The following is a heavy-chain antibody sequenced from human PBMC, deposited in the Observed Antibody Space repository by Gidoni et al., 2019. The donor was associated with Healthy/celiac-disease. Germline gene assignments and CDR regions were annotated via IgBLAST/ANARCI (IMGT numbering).Heavy chain of an antibody. D-gene: IGHD4-17*01. CDR1: GFPFSSYG. CDR2: ISYDGSNK. V-gene: IGHV3-30*18. Sequence: QVLLVESGGGVVQPGRSLRLPCSASGFPFSSYGMHWVRQAQGKGLEWVAVISYDGSNKYYADSVKGRFTISRDNSKNTLYLQMNSLRAEDTAVYYCAKGARRWVTTDWFDPWGQGTLVTVSS. J-gene: IGHJ5*02. CDR3: AKGARRWVTTDWFDP.